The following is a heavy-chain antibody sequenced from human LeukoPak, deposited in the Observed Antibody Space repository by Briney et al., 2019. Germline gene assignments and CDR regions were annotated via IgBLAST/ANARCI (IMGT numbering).Heavy chain of an antibody. Sequence: ASVKVSCKASGYTFTGYYMHWVRQAPGQGLEWMGWINPNSGGTNYAQKFQGRVTMTRDTSISTAYMELSRLRSDDTAVYYCARGVATGNLGLFDYWGQGTLVTVPS. CDR3: ARGVATGNLGLFDY. D-gene: IGHD5-12*01. J-gene: IGHJ4*02. CDR2: INPNSGGT. V-gene: IGHV1-2*02. CDR1: GYTFTGYY.